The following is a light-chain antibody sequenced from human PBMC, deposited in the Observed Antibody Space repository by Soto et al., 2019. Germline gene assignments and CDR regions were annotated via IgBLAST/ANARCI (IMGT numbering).Light chain of an antibody. CDR3: QQYNVWPLT. J-gene: IGKJ4*01. CDR1: QSVSSN. V-gene: IGKV3-15*01. Sequence: EIVMTQSPATLPVSPGERATLSCRASQSVSSNLAWYQQKPGQTPKLLIYDASTRATGIPARFSGSGSGTEFALTISSLQSEDFAVYYCQQYNVWPLTFGGGTKVEFK. CDR2: DAS.